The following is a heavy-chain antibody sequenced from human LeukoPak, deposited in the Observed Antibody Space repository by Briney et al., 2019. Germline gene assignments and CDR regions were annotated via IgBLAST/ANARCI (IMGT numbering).Heavy chain of an antibody. J-gene: IGHJ4*02. CDR2: IRNKLYGGTA. CDR1: GFTFGDHA. V-gene: IGHV3-49*04. Sequence: PGGSLRLSCAASGFTFGDHAMSWVRQAPGKGLEWVGFIRNKLYGGTAEYAASMKGRFTISRDDSKSIAYLQMNSLKTEDTAMYYCTRVDYYSTSAFFDYWGQGTLVTVSS. CDR3: TRVDYYSTSAFFDY. D-gene: IGHD2-21*01.